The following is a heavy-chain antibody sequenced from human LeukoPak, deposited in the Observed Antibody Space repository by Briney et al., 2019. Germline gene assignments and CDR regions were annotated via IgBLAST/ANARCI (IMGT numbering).Heavy chain of an antibody. Sequence: GESLKTSCKGSGYSFPNFWIAWVRQTSGKGLEWMGIIYPSDSDTRYSPSFQGQVTISADRSTSTAYLQWNSLKASDTGMYYCTRQWGYCSGGRCADFDYWGQGTLVTVSS. CDR1: GYSFPNFW. CDR2: IYPSDSDT. D-gene: IGHD2-15*01. V-gene: IGHV5-51*01. CDR3: TRQWGYCSGGRCADFDY. J-gene: IGHJ4*02.